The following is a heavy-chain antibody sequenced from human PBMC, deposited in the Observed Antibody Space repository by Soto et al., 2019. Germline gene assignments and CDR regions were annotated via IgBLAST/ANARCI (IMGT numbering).Heavy chain of an antibody. V-gene: IGHV1-2*04. CDR2: INPNSGGT. CDR1: GYTFTGYY. CDR3: ARDSGHTAIDYYYGMDV. J-gene: IGHJ6*02. Sequence: QVQLVQSGAEVKKPGASVKVSCKASGYTFTGYYMHWVRQAPGQGLEWMGWINPNSGGTNYAQKVQGWVTMTRDTSISTAYMELSRLRSDDTAVYYCARDSGHTAIDYYYGMDVWGQGTTVTVSS. D-gene: IGHD5-18*01.